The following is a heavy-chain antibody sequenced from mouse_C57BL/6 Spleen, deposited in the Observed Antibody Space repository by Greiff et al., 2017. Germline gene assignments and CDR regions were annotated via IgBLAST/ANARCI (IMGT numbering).Heavy chain of an antibody. V-gene: IGHV1-69*01. D-gene: IGHD2-4*01. Sequence: QVQLKQPGAELVMPGASVKLSCKASGYTFTSYWMHWVKQRPGQGLEWIGEIDPSDSYTNYNQKFKGKSTLTVDKSSSTAYMQLSSLTSEDSAVYYCASQGNYDYDGTGYYFDYWGQGTTLTVSS. CDR1: GYTFTSYW. J-gene: IGHJ2*01. CDR2: IDPSDSYT. CDR3: ASQGNYDYDGTGYYFDY.